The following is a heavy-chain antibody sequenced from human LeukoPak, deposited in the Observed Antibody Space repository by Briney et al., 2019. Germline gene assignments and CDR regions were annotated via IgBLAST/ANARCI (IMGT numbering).Heavy chain of an antibody. CDR3: ATRDQSRTYLAPADC. J-gene: IGHJ4*02. CDR1: GVSVSSDNW. D-gene: IGHD5-24*01. CDR2: THRSGDT. Sequence: PSETLSLTCAVYGVSVSSDNWWTWVRQSPGKGLEWFGETHRSGDTKYNPSLNGRVTISIDNSNNRLSLHLRYVTAADTAMYYCATRDQSRTYLAPADCWGQGTLATVSS. V-gene: IGHV4-4*02.